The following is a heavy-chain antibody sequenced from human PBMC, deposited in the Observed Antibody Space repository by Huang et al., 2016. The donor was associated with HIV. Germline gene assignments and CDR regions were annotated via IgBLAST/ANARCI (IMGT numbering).Heavy chain of an antibody. Sequence: QVQLVQSGAEVKKPGASVTISCKASGFSILIYYIHWVRQAPGQGLEWMGIGSPSGGGADYAQKFKGRVTRTRDTSTRTLYMELSSLRSEDTAVYYCAREGITPSGTEVSGFDFWGQGTPVSVSS. J-gene: IGHJ5*01. CDR3: AREGITPSGTEVSGFDF. V-gene: IGHV1-46*03. D-gene: IGHD6-13*01. CDR1: GFSILIYY. CDR2: GSPSGGGA.